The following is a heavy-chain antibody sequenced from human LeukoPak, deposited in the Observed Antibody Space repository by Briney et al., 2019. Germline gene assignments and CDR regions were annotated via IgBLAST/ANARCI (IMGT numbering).Heavy chain of an antibody. V-gene: IGHV4-39*07. CDR1: GGSVSSGSYY. D-gene: IGHD2-2*02. J-gene: IGHJ4*02. CDR2: IYYSGST. Sequence: PSETLSLTCTVSGGSVSSGSYYWGWIRQPPGKGLEWIGNIYYSGSTYYNPSLKSRVTMSVDTSKNQFSLKLSSVTAGDTAVYYCAREPRAYCSSTSCYSGYFDYWGQGTLVTVSS. CDR3: AREPRAYCSSTSCYSGYFDY.